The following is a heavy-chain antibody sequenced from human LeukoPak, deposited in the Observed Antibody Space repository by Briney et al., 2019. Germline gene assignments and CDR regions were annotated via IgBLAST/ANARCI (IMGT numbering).Heavy chain of an antibody. CDR1: GDSVSSNSAA. J-gene: IGHJ4*02. D-gene: IGHD3-22*01. Sequence: SQTLSLTCAISGDSVSSNSAAWNWIRQSPSRGLEWLGRTYYRSKWYNDYAVSVKSRITINPDTSKNQFSLQLNSVTPEDTAVYYCARTNGGYYYDSSGYSYYFDYWGQGTLVTVSS. CDR3: ARTNGGYYYDSSGYSYYFDY. V-gene: IGHV6-1*01. CDR2: TYYRSKWYN.